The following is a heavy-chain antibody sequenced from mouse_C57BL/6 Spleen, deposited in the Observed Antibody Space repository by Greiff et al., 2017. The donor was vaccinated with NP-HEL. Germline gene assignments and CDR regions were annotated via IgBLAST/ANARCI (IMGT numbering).Heavy chain of an antibody. CDR1: GFTFSNYW. J-gene: IGHJ2*01. D-gene: IGHD1-1*01. Sequence: EVMLVESGGGLVQPGGSMKLSCVASGFTFSNYWMNWVRQSPEKGLEWVAQIRLKSDNYATHYAESVKGRFTISRDDSKSIVYLQMNNLRAEDTGIYYCTAYYGSRNFYFDYWGQGTTLTVSS. V-gene: IGHV6-3*01. CDR2: IRLKSDNYAT. CDR3: TAYYGSRNFYFDY.